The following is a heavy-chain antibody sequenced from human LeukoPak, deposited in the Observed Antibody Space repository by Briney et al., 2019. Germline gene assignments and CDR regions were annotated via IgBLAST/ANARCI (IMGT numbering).Heavy chain of an antibody. CDR1: GFTFSSYN. Sequence: GGSLRLSCAASGFTFSSYNINWVRQAPGKGLEWVSYISRSGSSIYYADSVKGRFTISRDNAKNSLYLQMNSLRAEDTAVYYCARRMVRGVISYYGMDVWGQGTTVTVSS. J-gene: IGHJ6*02. D-gene: IGHD3-10*01. V-gene: IGHV3-48*04. CDR3: ARRMVRGVISYYGMDV. CDR2: ISRSGSSI.